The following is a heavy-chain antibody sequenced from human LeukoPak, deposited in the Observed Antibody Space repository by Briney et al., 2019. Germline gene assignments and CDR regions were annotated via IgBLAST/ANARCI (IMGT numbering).Heavy chain of an antibody. CDR1: GGSFSGYY. CDR2: INHSGST. D-gene: IGHD3-22*01. CDR3: ARTAEITMTYYFDY. Sequence: KPSEPLSLTCAVYGGSFSGYYWSWIRQPPGKGLEWIGEINHSGSTNYNPSLKSRVTISVDTSKNQFSLKLSSVTAADTAVYYCARTAEITMTYYFDYWGQGTLVTVSS. V-gene: IGHV4-34*01. J-gene: IGHJ4*02.